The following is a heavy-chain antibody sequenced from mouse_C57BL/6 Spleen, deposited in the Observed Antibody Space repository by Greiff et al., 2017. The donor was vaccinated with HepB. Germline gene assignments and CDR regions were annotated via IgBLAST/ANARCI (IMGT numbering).Heavy chain of an antibody. CDR1: GYTFTSYW. V-gene: IGHV1-53*01. D-gene: IGHD1-1*01. CDR2: INPSNGGT. J-gene: IGHJ4*01. Sequence: VKLQQPGTELVKPGASVKLSCKASGYTFTSYWMHWVKQRPGQGLEWIGNINPSNGGTNYNEKFKSKATLTVDKSSSTAYMQLSSLTSEDSAVYYCARWNYGSSEAMDYWGQGTSVTVSS. CDR3: ARWNYGSSEAMDY.